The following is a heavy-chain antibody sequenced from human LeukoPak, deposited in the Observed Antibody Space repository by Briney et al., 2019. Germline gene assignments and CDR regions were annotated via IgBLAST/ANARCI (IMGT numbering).Heavy chain of an antibody. Sequence: GGSLRLSCVASGFTFSSNWMHWVRQAPGKWLVWVSRIDYDGTTSAYADSVKGRFTISRDNAKNTLYLQMNSLRPEDTAIYYCARVSGDYDVDYWGQGTLVTVSS. CDR2: IDYDGTTS. CDR3: ARVSGDYDVDY. J-gene: IGHJ4*02. V-gene: IGHV3-74*01. CDR1: GFTFSSNW. D-gene: IGHD4-17*01.